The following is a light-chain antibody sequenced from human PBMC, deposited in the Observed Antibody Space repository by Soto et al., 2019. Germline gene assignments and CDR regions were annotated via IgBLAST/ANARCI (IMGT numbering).Light chain of an antibody. CDR2: DES. CDR1: QSVGTY. CDR3: QKRSNWPPT. Sequence: EIALTQSAGTLSLSPGETATLSCRASQSVGTYLAWYQQKPGQAPRLLIYDESNRATGIAHRLRGSGSGTDLTLTISSVEPEDFAVYICQKRSNWPPTCGQGTRLEIK. J-gene: IGKJ5*01. V-gene: IGKV3-11*01.